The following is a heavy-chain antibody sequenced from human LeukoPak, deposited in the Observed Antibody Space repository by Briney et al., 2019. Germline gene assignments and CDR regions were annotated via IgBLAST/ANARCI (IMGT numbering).Heavy chain of an antibody. D-gene: IGHD1-26*01. CDR1: GASISGSPYY. V-gene: IGHV4-39*01. J-gene: IGHJ4*02. CDR3: AGHPEGRYTYSFHYFDS. CDR2: RCCSGTT. Sequence: PSETLSLTCAVSGASISGSPYYWGWIRQPPGRGLEWIGSRCCSGTTYYCPALMRRVTISQDTSKKQFSLRLGSVTAADTAIYYCAGHPEGRYTYSFHYFDSWGQGILVTVSS.